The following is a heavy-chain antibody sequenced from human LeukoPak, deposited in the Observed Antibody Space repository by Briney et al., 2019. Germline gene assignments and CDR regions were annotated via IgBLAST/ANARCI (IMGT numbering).Heavy chain of an antibody. V-gene: IGHV1-2*02. J-gene: IGHJ4*02. CDR3: ARDVYYYDSSGYSPFGY. Sequence: ASVKVSCKASGYTFTGYYMHWVRQAPGQGLEWMGWINPNSGGTNYAQKFQGRVTMTRDTSISTAYMELSSLRSDDTALYYCARDVYYYDSSGYSPFGYWGQGTLVTVSS. CDR1: GYTFTGYY. CDR2: INPNSGGT. D-gene: IGHD3-22*01.